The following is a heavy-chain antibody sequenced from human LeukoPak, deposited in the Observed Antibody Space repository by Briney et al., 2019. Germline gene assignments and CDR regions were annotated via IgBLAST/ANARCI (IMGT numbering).Heavy chain of an antibody. CDR3: ARADPVAY. J-gene: IGHJ4*02. CDR1: GYTFTCYY. Sequence: ASVKVSCKASGYTFTCYYMHWVRQAPGQGLEWMGWINPNSGGTNYAQRFQGRVTMTRDTSISTAYMELSSLRSDDTAVYYCARADPVAYWGQGTQVTVSS. CDR2: INPNSGGT. V-gene: IGHV1-2*02.